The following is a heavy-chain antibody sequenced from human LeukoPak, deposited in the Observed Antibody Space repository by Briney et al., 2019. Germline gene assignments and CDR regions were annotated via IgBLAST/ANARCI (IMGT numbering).Heavy chain of an antibody. V-gene: IGHV3-23*01. CDR3: AKVDEEGDYYDSSGQLDY. J-gene: IGHJ4*02. D-gene: IGHD3-22*01. Sequence: GGSLRLPCAASGFIFNSYAMSWVRQAPGKGLEWVSGISGSGDNTYYADSVEGRFTISRDNSKNTLYLQMNSLRAEDTAVYYCAKVDEEGDYYDSSGQLDYWGQGTLVTVSS. CDR2: ISGSGDNT. CDR1: GFIFNSYA.